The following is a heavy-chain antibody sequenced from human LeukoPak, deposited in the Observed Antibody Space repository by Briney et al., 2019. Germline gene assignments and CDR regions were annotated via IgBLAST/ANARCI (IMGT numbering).Heavy chain of an antibody. V-gene: IGHV3-7*01. CDR3: AKGGTTAHYYMDV. Sequence: PGGSLRLSCAASGFTFSSYWMSWVRQAPGKGLEWVANIKQDGSEKYNVDSVKGRFTISRDNAKNSLYLQMNSLRAEDTAVYYCAKGGTTAHYYMDVWGKGTTVTVSS. CDR2: IKQDGSEK. CDR1: GFTFSSYW. D-gene: IGHD3-16*01. J-gene: IGHJ6*03.